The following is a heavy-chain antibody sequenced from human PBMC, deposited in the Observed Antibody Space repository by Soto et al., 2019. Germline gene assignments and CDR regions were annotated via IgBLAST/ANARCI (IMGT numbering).Heavy chain of an antibody. D-gene: IGHD3-22*01. V-gene: IGHV3-33*01. Sequence: ESGGGVVQPGRSLRLSCAASGFTFSSYGMHWVRQAPGKGLEWVAVIWYDGSNKYYADSVKGRFTISRDNSKNTLYLQMNSLRAEDTAVYYCARTPYYYDSSGYYGRAEGAFDIWGQGTMVTVSS. CDR3: ARTPYYYDSSGYYGRAEGAFDI. J-gene: IGHJ3*02. CDR2: IWYDGSNK. CDR1: GFTFSSYG.